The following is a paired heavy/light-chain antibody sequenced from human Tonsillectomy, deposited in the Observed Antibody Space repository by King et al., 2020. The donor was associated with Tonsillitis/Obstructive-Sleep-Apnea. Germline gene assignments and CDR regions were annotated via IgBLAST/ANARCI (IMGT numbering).Light chain of an antibody. V-gene: IGLV3-21*02. Sequence: SYVLTQPPSVSVAPGQTARITCGGSNIGSKSVHWYQQRPGQGPVLVVYDDSDRPSGIPERFSGSNSGNAATLTISRVEAGDEADYYCQVWDAGSEHFCVFGTGTQVTVL. CDR3: QVWDAGSEHFCV. CDR2: DDS. J-gene: IGLJ1*01. CDR1: NIGSKS.
Heavy chain of an antibody. Sequence: EVQLLESGGGLEQPGGSLRLSCAASGFSFSTYAMSWVRQAPGKGLEWVSAISGGGGSTFYADSVKGRFTISRDNSKNTLDFQMNSLRAEDTAVYYCAKSRRYSTNDAFEIWGQGTMVTVSS. CDR2: ISGGGGST. CDR1: GFSFSTYA. V-gene: IGHV3-23*01. D-gene: IGHD6-13*01. CDR3: AKSRRYSTNDAFEI. J-gene: IGHJ3*02.